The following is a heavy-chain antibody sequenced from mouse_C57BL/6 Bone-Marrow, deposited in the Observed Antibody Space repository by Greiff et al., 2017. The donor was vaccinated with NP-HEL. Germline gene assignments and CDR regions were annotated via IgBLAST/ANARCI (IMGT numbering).Heavy chain of an antibody. V-gene: IGHV2-9-1*01. Sequence: VQLQESGPGLVAPSQSLSITCTVSGFSLTSYAISWVRQPPGKGLEWLGVIWTGGGTNYNSALKSRLSISKDNSKSQVFLKMNSLQTDDTARYYCARRTTTVVGGNWYFDVWGTGTTVTVSS. J-gene: IGHJ1*03. CDR3: ARRTTTVVGGNWYFDV. CDR2: IWTGGGT. D-gene: IGHD1-1*01. CDR1: GFSLTSYA.